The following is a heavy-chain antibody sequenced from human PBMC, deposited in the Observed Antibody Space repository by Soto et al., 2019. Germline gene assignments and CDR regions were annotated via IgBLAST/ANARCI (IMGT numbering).Heavy chain of an antibody. D-gene: IGHD6-6*01. J-gene: IGHJ4*02. CDR2: ISHSGNT. CDR3: ARPPKVSGSSQASPDF. V-gene: IGHV4-34*01. CDR1: SGSFSGYY. Sequence: SETLSLTCSIYSGSFSGYYWSWIRQPPGKGLEWIGEISHSGNTNYSPSLKSRVSISIDTSKKQFSLNLASVSAADTAVYYCARPPKVSGSSQASPDFWGQGTLVTLSS.